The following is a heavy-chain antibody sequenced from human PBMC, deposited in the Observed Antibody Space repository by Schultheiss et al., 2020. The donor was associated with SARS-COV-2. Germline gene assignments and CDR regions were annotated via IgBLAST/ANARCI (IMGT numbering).Heavy chain of an antibody. CDR2: ISWNSGSI. CDR3: AGRGGWIS. CDR1: GFTFDDYA. D-gene: IGHD6-19*01. V-gene: IGHV3-9*01. Sequence: GGSLRLSCAASGFTFDDYAMHWVRQAPGKGLEWVSGISWNSGSIGYADSVKGRFTISRDNAKNTLYLQMNSLRAEDTAVYYCAGRGGWISWGQGTLVTVSS. J-gene: IGHJ4*02.